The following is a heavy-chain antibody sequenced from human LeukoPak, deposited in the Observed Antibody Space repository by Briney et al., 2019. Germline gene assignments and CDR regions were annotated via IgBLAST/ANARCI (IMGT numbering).Heavy chain of an antibody. CDR1: GFTLSTYW. V-gene: IGHV3-7*01. J-gene: IGHJ4*02. CDR2: IKRDGSEK. D-gene: IGHD2-15*01. Sequence: GGSLRLSCAASGFTLSTYWMSWVRQAPGKGLEWVANIKRDGSEKYYVDSVKGRFTISRDNAKNSLYLQMNSLRAEDTAVFYCAREMSGGSCFDYWGQGTLVTVSS. CDR3: AREMSGGSCFDY.